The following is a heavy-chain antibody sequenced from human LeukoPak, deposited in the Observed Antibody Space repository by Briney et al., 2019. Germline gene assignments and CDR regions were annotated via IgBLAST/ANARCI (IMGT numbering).Heavy chain of an antibody. CDR3: GRLAHNAWYAIDF. CDR2: ILPDGSQK. D-gene: IGHD2-2*01. J-gene: IGHJ4*02. CDR1: GFTFSSYA. Sequence: GGSLRLSCAASGFTFSSYAMSWVRQAPGKGLEWLANILPDGSQKYYVDSVKGRFTISRDNPKNSLYLQINNLRAEDTAVYYCGRLAHNAWYAIDFWGQGTLVTVSS. V-gene: IGHV3-7*01.